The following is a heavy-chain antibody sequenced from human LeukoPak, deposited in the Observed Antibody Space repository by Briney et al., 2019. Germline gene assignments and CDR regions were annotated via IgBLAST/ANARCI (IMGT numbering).Heavy chain of an antibody. J-gene: IGHJ3*02. V-gene: IGHV4-59*11. CDR1: GGSINSHY. CDR3: ARDSVTTTPRAFDI. Sequence: PSETLSLTCTVSGGSINSHYWSWVRQPPGKGLVWIGYISYSGNTNYNPSLKSRVTISVDTSKNQFSLKLSSVTAADTAVYYCARDSVTTTPRAFDIWGQGTMVTVSS. D-gene: IGHD4-17*01. CDR2: ISYSGNT.